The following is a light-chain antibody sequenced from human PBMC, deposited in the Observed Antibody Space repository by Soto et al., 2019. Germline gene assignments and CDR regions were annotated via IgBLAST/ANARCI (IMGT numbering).Light chain of an antibody. CDR2: DDN. CDR3: GSWDSSLSAYV. CDR1: NSNIGSHL. V-gene: IGLV1-51*01. J-gene: IGLJ1*01. Sequence: QSVLTQPTSTSGTPGQRVTSSCSGSNSNIGSHLVYWYQQFPGTAPKLLIYDDNKRPSGIPDRFSGSKSGTSATLGITGFQTGDEADYYCGSWDSSLSAYVSGTGTKVTVL.